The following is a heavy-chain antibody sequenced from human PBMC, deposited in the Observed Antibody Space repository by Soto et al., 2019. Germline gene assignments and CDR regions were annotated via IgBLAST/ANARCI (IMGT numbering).Heavy chain of an antibody. Sequence: RLWYGVAEVTCRGLGVSWIRQNTGKGLEWVANIKQDGSEKYYVDSVKGRFTISRDKAKNSLYLQMNSLRAEDTAVYYCARGEWLGSDAFDIWGQATMGT. CDR3: ARGEWLGSDAFDI. D-gene: IGHD6-19*01. CDR1: EVTCRGLG. CDR2: IKQDGSEK. J-gene: IGHJ3*02. V-gene: IGHV3-7*03.